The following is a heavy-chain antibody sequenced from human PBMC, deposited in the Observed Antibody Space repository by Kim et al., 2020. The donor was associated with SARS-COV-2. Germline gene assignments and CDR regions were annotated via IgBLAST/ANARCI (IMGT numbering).Heavy chain of an antibody. Sequence: GGSLRLSCAASGFTFSRYAMIWVRQAPGKGLEWVSTISGSGGRTYYAHPVKGRFTISRDNSKNTLYLQLNSLRAEDTAVYYCAKDRGNDYGDQNDFWGQGTLVTVSS. D-gene: IGHD4-17*01. CDR2: ISGSGGRT. J-gene: IGHJ4*02. V-gene: IGHV3-23*01. CDR1: GFTFSRYA. CDR3: AKDRGNDYGDQNDF.